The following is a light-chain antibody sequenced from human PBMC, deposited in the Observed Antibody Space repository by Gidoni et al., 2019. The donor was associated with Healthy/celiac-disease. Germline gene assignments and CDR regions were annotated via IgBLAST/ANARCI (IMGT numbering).Light chain of an antibody. CDR1: SGSIASNL. Sequence: NFLLTQPHSVSQSPGNTVTSSFTRGSGSIASNLVQWYQQRPGSSPTTVIFEHHQTPSGVPDRFSGSIDSSSNSASRTISGLKTEDEADDYWQSFDSSNLWVFGGGTKLTVL. J-gene: IGLJ3*02. V-gene: IGLV6-57*01. CDR3: QSFDSSNLWV. CDR2: EHH.